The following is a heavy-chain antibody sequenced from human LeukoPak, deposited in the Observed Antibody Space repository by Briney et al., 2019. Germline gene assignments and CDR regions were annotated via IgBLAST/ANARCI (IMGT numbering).Heavy chain of an antibody. J-gene: IGHJ5*02. CDR3: ARDRATMNWFDP. D-gene: IGHD1-26*01. V-gene: IGHV1-2*02. CDR1: GYTVTDYY. Sequence: ASVKVSCKASGYTVTDYYIHWVRQAPGQGLEWVGWINPNSGGTNYAQKFQGRVTITADKSTSTAYMELSSLRSEDTAVYYCARDRATMNWFDPWGQGTLVTVSS. CDR2: INPNSGGT.